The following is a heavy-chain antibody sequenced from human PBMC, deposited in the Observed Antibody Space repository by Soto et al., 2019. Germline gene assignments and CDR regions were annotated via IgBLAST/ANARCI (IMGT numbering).Heavy chain of an antibody. CDR3: EHRSRSGYYYGMDV. Sequence: QITLKESGPTLVKPTQTLTLTCTFSGFSLSPSGVGVGWIRQPPGKALEWLALIYWDDDKRYSPSLKSRLTITKDTSKNQVVLTMTNMDPVDTATYYCEHRSRSGYYYGMDVWGQGTTVTVSS. J-gene: IGHJ6*02. CDR1: GFSLSPSGVG. CDR2: IYWDDDK. D-gene: IGHD3-10*01. V-gene: IGHV2-5*02.